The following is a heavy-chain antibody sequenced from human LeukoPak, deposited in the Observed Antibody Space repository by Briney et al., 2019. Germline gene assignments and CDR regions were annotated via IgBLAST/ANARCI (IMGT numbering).Heavy chain of an antibody. Sequence: SETLPLTCTVSGGSISSGSYYWSWIRQPAGKGLEWIGRIYTSGSTNYNPSLKSRVTISVDTSKNQFSLKLSSVTAADTAVYYCAIGPAVSTSCYYPYWGQGTLVTVSS. V-gene: IGHV4-61*02. J-gene: IGHJ4*02. CDR3: AIGPAVSTSCYYPY. D-gene: IGHD2-2*01. CDR1: GGSISSGSYY. CDR2: IYTSGST.